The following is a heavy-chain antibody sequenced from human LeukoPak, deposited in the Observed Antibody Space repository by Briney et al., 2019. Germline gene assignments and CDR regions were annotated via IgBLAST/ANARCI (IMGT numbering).Heavy chain of an antibody. V-gene: IGHV1-69*05. D-gene: IGHD6-13*01. CDR2: IIPIFGTA. Sequence: SVKVSCKASGGTFSSYAISWVRQAPGQGLEWMGGIIPIFGTANYAQKFQGRVTMTRDTSISTTYMELSRLRSDDTAVYYCASGRSSWPYNYYYYMDVWGKGTTVTVSS. J-gene: IGHJ6*03. CDR3: ASGRSSWPYNYYYYMDV. CDR1: GGTFSSYA.